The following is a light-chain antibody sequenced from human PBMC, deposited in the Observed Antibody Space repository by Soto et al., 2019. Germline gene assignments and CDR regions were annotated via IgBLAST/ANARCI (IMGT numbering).Light chain of an antibody. CDR1: QGIRTD. CDR3: LQDHNYPFT. J-gene: IGKJ3*01. V-gene: IGKV1-6*01. Sequence: AIQMTQSPSSLAASVGDRVTITCRASQGIRTDLGWYQQRPGKAPKLLIYEASNLRSEAPSRFSGSGSGTVFTLTISSLHPEDFATYYCLQDHNYPFTFGPGTKVEI. CDR2: EAS.